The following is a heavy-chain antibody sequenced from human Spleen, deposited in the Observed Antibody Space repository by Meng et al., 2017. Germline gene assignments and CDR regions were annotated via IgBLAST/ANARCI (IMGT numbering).Heavy chain of an antibody. D-gene: IGHD6-19*01. J-gene: IGHJ6*02. CDR1: GFTFSHAW. Sequence: GESLKISCAASGFTFSHAWWTWVRQAPGKGLEWIGRIRSEADGGTADYAAPVKGRFTVSRDDSKNTLFLQMNSLKTEDTAVYYCSTAYSSGWYSMDVWGQGTTVTVSS. CDR3: STAYSSGWYSMDV. V-gene: IGHV3-15*01. CDR2: IRSEADGGTA.